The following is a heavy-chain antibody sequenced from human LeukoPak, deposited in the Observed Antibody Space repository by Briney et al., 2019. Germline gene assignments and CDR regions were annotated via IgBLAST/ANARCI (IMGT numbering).Heavy chain of an antibody. Sequence: SETLSLTCTVSGGSISSYYWSWIWQPPGKGLEWIGYIYYSGSTNYNPSLKSRVTISVDTSKNQFSLKLSSVTAADTAVYYCAGLGGSSWYGYYFDYWGQGTLVTVSS. CDR2: IYYSGST. D-gene: IGHD6-13*01. CDR1: GGSISSYY. V-gene: IGHV4-59*08. J-gene: IGHJ4*02. CDR3: AGLGGSSWYGYYFDY.